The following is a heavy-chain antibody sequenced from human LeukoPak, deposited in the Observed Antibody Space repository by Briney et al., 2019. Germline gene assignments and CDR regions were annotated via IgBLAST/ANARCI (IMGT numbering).Heavy chain of an antibody. D-gene: IGHD3-16*01. CDR3: ARPSQGGWYYFDY. CDR1: GGSISSGDYY. Sequence: SQTLSLTCTVSGGSISSGDYYWSWIRQPPGKGLEWIGYIYYSGSTYYNPSLKSRVTISVDTSKNQFSLKLSSVTAADTAVYYCARPSQGGWYYFDYWGQGTLVTVSS. V-gene: IGHV4-30-4*08. CDR2: IYYSGST. J-gene: IGHJ4*02.